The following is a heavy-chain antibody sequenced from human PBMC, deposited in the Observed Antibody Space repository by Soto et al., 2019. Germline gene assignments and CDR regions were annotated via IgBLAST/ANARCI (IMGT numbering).Heavy chain of an antibody. Sequence: SETLSLTCTVSGGSLSSYYWSWIRQPPGKGLEWIGYIYYSGSTNYNPSLKSRVTISVDTSKNQFSLKLSSVTAADTAVYYCARHTNYDILTCYYDWFDPWGQGTLVTVSS. V-gene: IGHV4-59*08. CDR1: GGSLSSYY. CDR2: IYYSGST. D-gene: IGHD3-9*01. CDR3: ARHTNYDILTCYYDWFDP. J-gene: IGHJ5*02.